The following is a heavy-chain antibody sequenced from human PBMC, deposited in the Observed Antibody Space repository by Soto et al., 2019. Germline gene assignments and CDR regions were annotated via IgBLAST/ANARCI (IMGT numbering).Heavy chain of an antibody. V-gene: IGHV3-21*01. CDR3: ARDQVGMDV. J-gene: IGHJ6*02. CDR1: GFTFSSYR. CDR2: IGSSSSDT. Sequence: EVQLVESGGGLVKPGGSLRLSCAASGFTFSSYRVNWVRQAPGKGLEWVSSIGSSSSDTYYADSLKGRLIISRDNAKNSVYLQINLLRAEATAVYYCARDQVGMDVWGQVTQVTVSS.